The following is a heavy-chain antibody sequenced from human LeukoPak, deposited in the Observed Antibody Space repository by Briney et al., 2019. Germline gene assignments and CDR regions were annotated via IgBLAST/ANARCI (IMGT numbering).Heavy chain of an antibody. CDR3: AKGWAYYDYVWGSYRPNFDY. J-gene: IGHJ4*02. V-gene: IGHV3-74*01. Sequence: TGGSLRLSCAASGFTFSSYWMHWVRQAPGKGLVWLSRINSDGSSTNYADSVKGRFTISRDNAKNTLYLQMNSLRAEDTAVYYCAKGWAYYDYVWGSYRPNFDYWGQGTLVTVSS. CDR2: INSDGSST. CDR1: GFTFSSYW. D-gene: IGHD3-16*02.